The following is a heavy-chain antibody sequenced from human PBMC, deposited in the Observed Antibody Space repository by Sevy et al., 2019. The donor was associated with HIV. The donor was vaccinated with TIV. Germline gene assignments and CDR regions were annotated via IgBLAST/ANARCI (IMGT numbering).Heavy chain of an antibody. V-gene: IGHV4-59*01. J-gene: IGHJ6*03. D-gene: IGHD6-13*01. CDR3: ARETRQAAGLFDYYYYYYMDV. CDR1: GGSISSYY. CDR2: IYYSGRT. Sequence: SETLSLTCTVSGGSISSYYWSWIRQPPGKGLEWIGYIYYSGRTNYNPSLKSRVTISVDTSKNQFSLKLSSVTAADTAVYYCARETRQAAGLFDYYYYYYMDVWGKGTTVTVSS.